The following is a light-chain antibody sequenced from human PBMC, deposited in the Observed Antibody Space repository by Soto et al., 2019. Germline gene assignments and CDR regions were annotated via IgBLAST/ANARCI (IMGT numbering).Light chain of an antibody. CDR1: SSDVGGYNY. J-gene: IGLJ2*01. Sequence: QSALTQPRSVSGSPGQSVTISCTGTSSDVGGYNYVSWYQQHPGKAPKLMIYDVSKRPSGVPDRFSGSKSGNTASVAISGLQAEDEAGYYCCSYAGNYTLLFGGGTKLTVL. CDR3: CSYAGNYTLL. V-gene: IGLV2-11*01. CDR2: DVS.